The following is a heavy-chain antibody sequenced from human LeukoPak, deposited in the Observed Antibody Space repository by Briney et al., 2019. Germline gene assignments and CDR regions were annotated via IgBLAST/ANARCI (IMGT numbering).Heavy chain of an antibody. CDR3: ARSRGTYCSSTSCYRGNWFDP. D-gene: IGHD2-2*02. J-gene: IGHJ5*02. Sequence: SETLSHTCAVYGGSFSGYYWSWIRQPPGKGLEWIGEINHSGSTNYNPSLKSRVTISVDTSKNQFSLKLSSVTAADTAVYYCARSRGTYCSSTSCYRGNWFDPWGQGTLVTVSS. V-gene: IGHV4-34*01. CDR1: GGSFSGYY. CDR2: INHSGST.